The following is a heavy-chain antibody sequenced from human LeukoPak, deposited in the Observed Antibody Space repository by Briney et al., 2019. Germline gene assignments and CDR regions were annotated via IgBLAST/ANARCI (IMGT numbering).Heavy chain of an antibody. Sequence: SGGSLRLSCAASRFTFSTYTMNWVRRTPGKGLEWVSSISGSSSYIYYADSVKGRFTISRDNAKNSLYLQMNSLRAEDTAVYYCARGYSSSGGYYYYYMDVWGKGTTVTVSS. D-gene: IGHD6-6*01. CDR3: ARGYSSSGGYYYYYMDV. J-gene: IGHJ6*03. CDR2: ISGSSSYI. V-gene: IGHV3-21*01. CDR1: RFTFSTYT.